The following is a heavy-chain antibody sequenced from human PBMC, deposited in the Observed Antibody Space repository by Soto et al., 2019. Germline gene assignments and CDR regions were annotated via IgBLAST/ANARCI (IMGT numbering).Heavy chain of an antibody. Sequence: QVQLVQSGAEVKKPGASVKVSCKASGYTFTSYYMHWVRQAPGQGLEWMGIINPSGGSTSYAQKFQGRVTMTRDTSTSTADIELSSLRSEDTAVYYCARGGEYYYDSSGYFPFDYWGQGTLVTVSS. V-gene: IGHV1-46*01. J-gene: IGHJ4*02. CDR1: GYTFTSYY. D-gene: IGHD3-22*01. CDR2: INPSGGST. CDR3: ARGGEYYYDSSGYFPFDY.